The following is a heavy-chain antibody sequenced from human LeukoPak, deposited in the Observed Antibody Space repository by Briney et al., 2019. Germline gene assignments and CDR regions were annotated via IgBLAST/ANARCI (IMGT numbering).Heavy chain of an antibody. V-gene: IGHV4-34*01. D-gene: IGHD3-10*01. Sequence: SETLSLTCAVSAGSFSGYYWSWIRQPPGKGLEWIGEINHRGSTNYNPSLKSRVTISVDTSKNQFSLKLSSVTAADTAVYYCARHRYYYRSGSYYGAPYYMDVWGKGTTVTISS. J-gene: IGHJ6*03. CDR1: AGSFSGYY. CDR2: INHRGST. CDR3: ARHRYYYRSGSYYGAPYYMDV.